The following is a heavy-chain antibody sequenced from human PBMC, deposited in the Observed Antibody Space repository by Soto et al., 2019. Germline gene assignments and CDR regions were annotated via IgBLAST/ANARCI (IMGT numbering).Heavy chain of an antibody. CDR3: ERGRGYYDSSGYYY. J-gene: IGHJ4*02. Sequence: TSETLSLTCTVSGGSVSSGSYYWSWIRQPPGKGLEWIGYIYYSGSTNYNPSLKSRVTISVDTSKNQFSLKLSSVTAADTAVYYCERGRGYYDSSGYYYWRQGTLVTVSS. D-gene: IGHD3-22*01. CDR2: IYYSGST. V-gene: IGHV4-61*01. CDR1: GGSVSSGSYY.